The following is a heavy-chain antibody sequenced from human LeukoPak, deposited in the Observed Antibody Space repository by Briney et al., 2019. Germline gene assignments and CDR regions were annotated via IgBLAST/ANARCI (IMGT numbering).Heavy chain of an antibody. J-gene: IGHJ4*02. CDR1: GYTFTSYD. CDR2: MNPNSGNT. V-gene: IGHV1-8*01. Sequence: ASVKVSCKASGYTFTSYDINWVRQATGQGLEWMGWMNPNSGNTGYAQKFQGRVTMTRNTSISTAYMELCSLRSEDTAVYYCARGVRYSYGQMYYFDYWGQGTLVTVSS. CDR3: ARGVRYSYGQMYYFDY. D-gene: IGHD5-18*01.